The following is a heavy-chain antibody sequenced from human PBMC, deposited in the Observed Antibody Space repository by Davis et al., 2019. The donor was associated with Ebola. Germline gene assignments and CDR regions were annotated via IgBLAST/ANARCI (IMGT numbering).Heavy chain of an antibody. J-gene: IGHJ4*02. CDR1: GFTFNTYA. Sequence: AGSLTLSCAASGFTFNTYAMSWVRQPPGKGLEWISSISSSGTFTYYADSVKGRFTTSRDSSKNTLDLQMNSLRAEDTALYSCTKGDRDYSSSPFDYWGQGTLVTVSS. V-gene: IGHV3-23*01. D-gene: IGHD3-22*01. CDR2: ISSSGTFT. CDR3: TKGDRDYSSSPFDY.